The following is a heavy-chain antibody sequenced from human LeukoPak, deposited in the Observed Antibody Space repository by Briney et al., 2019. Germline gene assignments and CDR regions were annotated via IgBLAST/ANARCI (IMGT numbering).Heavy chain of an antibody. J-gene: IGHJ6*03. CDR3: TRSRFGYMDV. D-gene: IGHD3-10*01. CDR2: INSDESST. Sequence: GGSLRLSCAASGFTFSSYWMHWVRQAPGKGLVWVSRINSDESSTSYADSVKGRFTISRDNAKNTVYLQMNSLRAEDTAVYYCTRSRFGYMDVWGKGTTVTVSS. V-gene: IGHV3-74*01. CDR1: GFTFSSYW.